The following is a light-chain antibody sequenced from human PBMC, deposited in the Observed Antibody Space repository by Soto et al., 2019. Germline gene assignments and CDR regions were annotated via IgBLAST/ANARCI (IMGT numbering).Light chain of an antibody. CDR2: AAS. CDR1: QSISSY. J-gene: IGKJ4*01. V-gene: IGKV1-39*01. Sequence: DTQMTQSPSSLSASVGDRVTISCRASQSISSYLNWYQQKPGKAPKLLIYAASSLQSGVPSRFSGSGSGTDFTLTISSLQPEDFATYYCQQSYSTPLTFGGGTKVELK. CDR3: QQSYSTPLT.